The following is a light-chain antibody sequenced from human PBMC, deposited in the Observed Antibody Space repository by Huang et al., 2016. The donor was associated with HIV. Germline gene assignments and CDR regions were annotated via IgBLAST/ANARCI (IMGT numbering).Light chain of an antibody. Sequence: EIVLAQSPVTLSLSPGERATLACRASQSVSVYLAWYQQKAGQPPRPLIYTASNRATGIPARFSGSGSGTDFTLTISSLEPEDFAVYYCQQRSDWPPTFGRGTKVEIK. CDR1: QSVSVY. CDR2: TAS. V-gene: IGKV3-11*01. CDR3: QQRSDWPPT. J-gene: IGKJ1*01.